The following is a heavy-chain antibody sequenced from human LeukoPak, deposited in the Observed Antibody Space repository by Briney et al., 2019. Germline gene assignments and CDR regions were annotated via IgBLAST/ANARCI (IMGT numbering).Heavy chain of an antibody. CDR2: ISGSGGST. Sequence: GGSLRLSCAASGFTFSSYAMSWVRQAPGKGMEWVSAISGSGGSTYCADSVKGRFTISRDNSKNTLYLQMNSLRAEDTAVYYCAKGKAQSIAVAGRRYYYYYMDVWGKGTTVTVSS. J-gene: IGHJ6*03. V-gene: IGHV3-23*01. D-gene: IGHD6-19*01. CDR3: AKGKAQSIAVAGRRYYYYYMDV. CDR1: GFTFSSYA.